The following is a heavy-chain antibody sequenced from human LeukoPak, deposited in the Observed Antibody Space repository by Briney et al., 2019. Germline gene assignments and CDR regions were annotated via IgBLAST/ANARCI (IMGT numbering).Heavy chain of an antibody. V-gene: IGHV4-59*01. CDR1: GGSISSYY. J-gene: IGHJ5*02. D-gene: IGHD1-26*01. CDR2: IYYSGST. CDR3: ARGGGGATTYWFDP. Sequence: SESLSLTCTVSGGSISSYYWSWIRQPPGKGLEWIGYIYYSGSTNDNPSLKSRVTISVDTSKNQFSLKLSSVTAADTAVYYCARGGGGATTYWFDPWGQGTLVTVSS.